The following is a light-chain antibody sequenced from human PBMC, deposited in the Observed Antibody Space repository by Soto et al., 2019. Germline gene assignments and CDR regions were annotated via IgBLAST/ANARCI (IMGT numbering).Light chain of an antibody. CDR3: QQYYRWPLT. CDR1: QSVSTS. J-gene: IGKJ4*01. V-gene: IGKV3-15*01. Sequence: EIVMTQSPASLSVSPGERATLSCRASQSVSTSLAWYQQKPGQAPSLLIYGATTRATGVPATFSGSGSGTEFTLTLSSLQSEDFALYYCQQYYRWPLTFGGGTKVEI. CDR2: GAT.